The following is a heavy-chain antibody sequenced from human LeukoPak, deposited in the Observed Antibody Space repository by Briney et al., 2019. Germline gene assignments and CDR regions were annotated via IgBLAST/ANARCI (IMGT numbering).Heavy chain of an antibody. V-gene: IGHV4-34*01. D-gene: IGHD3-10*01. J-gene: IGHJ4*02. CDR2: ISHSGST. Sequence: KASETLSLTCAVYGGSFSGYYWSWIRQPPGKGLEWIGEISHSGSTNYNPSLKSRVTISVDTSKNQFSLKLSSVTAADTAVYYGVGYYGSGSSLDYWGQGTLVTVSS. CDR3: VGYYGSGSSLDY. CDR1: GGSFSGYY.